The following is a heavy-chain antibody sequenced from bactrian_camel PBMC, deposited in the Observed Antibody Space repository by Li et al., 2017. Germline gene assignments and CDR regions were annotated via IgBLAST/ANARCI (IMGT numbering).Heavy chain of an antibody. J-gene: IGHJ4*01. CDR3: AAEKSLWYSGGWYHTGNNA. Sequence: DVQLVESGGGLVQPGGSLRLSCLGSGFTFRNYDMNWVRQAPGKGLEWVSGINSRTDDSTVYSESVKGRFTISIDNAESTLYLQMNNLRADDTAMYYCAAEKSLWYSGGWYHTGNNAWGQGTQVTVS. V-gene: IGHV3S40*01. CDR1: GFTFRNYD. CDR2: INSRTDDST. D-gene: IGHD2*01.